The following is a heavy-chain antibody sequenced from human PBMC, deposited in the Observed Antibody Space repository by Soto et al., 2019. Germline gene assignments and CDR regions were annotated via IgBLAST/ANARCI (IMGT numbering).Heavy chain of an antibody. CDR2: VSPTGAT. CDR3: AREFSSAHINSYDF. CDR1: GGSISLERFY. J-gene: IGHJ4*02. Sequence: QVQLQESGPGLVKPSETLSLTCTDSGGSISLERFYWTWIRQPPGKGLEWIGYVSPTGATNYNPSVQSRLDISVDTSRNQFSLKLRSLTAADTAVYFCAREFSSAHINSYDFWGQGTLVSVSA. V-gene: IGHV4-4*08.